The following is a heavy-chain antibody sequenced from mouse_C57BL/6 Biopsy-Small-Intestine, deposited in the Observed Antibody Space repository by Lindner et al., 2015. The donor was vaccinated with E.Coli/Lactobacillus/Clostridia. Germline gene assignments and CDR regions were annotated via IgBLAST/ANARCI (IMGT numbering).Heavy chain of an antibody. D-gene: IGHD1-3*01. Sequence: SVKVSCKASGYTFTSYGISWVRQAPGQGLEWLGWISAYNGDTNYAQKFQGRVTMATDTSTRTAYMELRSLRSDDTAVYYCATYMPPRPSDAFDIWGQGTLVTVSS. J-gene: IGHJ3*01. CDR2: ISAYNGDT. CDR1: GYTFTSYG. CDR3: ATYMPPRPSDAFDI. V-gene: IGHV1-74*01.